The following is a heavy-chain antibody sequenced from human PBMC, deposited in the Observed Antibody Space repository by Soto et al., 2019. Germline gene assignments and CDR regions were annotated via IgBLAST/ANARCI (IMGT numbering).Heavy chain of an antibody. Sequence: ASVKVSCKASGFTFTSSAMQWVRQARGQRLEWIGWIVVGSGNTNYAQKFQVRVTITRDMSTSTAYMELSRLRSEDTALYYCEADPAAIDAFDIWGQGTMVTVSS. CDR3: EADPAAIDAFDI. D-gene: IGHD6-13*01. CDR2: IVVGSGNT. CDR1: GFTFTSSA. V-gene: IGHV1-58*02. J-gene: IGHJ3*02.